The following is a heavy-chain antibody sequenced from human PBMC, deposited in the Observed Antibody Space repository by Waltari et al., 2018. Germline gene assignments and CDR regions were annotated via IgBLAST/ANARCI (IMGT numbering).Heavy chain of an antibody. Sequence: EVQLVESGGGLVQPGGSLRISCAASGFPLSRYWMSWVRQAPGKGPECVANIMTDGSEEYYVDSVRGRFTISRDNAKNSLYLQMNSLRPEDTAVYYCARDQWFAFDIWGHGTMVTVSS. J-gene: IGHJ3*02. CDR3: ARDQWFAFDI. CDR2: IMTDGSEE. D-gene: IGHD3-22*01. V-gene: IGHV3-7*01. CDR1: GFPLSRYW.